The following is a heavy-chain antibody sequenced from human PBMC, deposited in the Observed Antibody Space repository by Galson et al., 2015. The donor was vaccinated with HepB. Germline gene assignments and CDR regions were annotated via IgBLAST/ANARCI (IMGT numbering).Heavy chain of an antibody. CDR2: ISAQNGYT. CDR1: GYTFNSYG. J-gene: IGHJ6*02. D-gene: IGHD3-10*01. Sequence: SVKVSCKASGYTFNSYGINWVRQAPGQGLEWMGWISAQNGYTNYAQNLQGRVTMTTDTSTSTAYMELRSLRSDDTAVYYCARGGTMVRGLIIFFGMDVWGQGTTVTVSS. CDR3: ARGGTMVRGLIIFFGMDV. V-gene: IGHV1-18*04.